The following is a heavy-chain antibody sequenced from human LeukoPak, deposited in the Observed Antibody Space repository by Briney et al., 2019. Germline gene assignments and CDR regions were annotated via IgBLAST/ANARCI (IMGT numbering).Heavy chain of an antibody. V-gene: IGHV1-3*01. CDR2: INAGNGNT. CDR1: GYTFTSYA. Sequence: GASVKVSCKASGYTFTSYALHWVRQAPGQRLECMGWINAGNGNTKYSQKFQGRVNITRDTSASTAYMELSSLRSEDTAVYYCARGEAYCGGDCYLVSYYYYMDVWGQGTMVTVSS. D-gene: IGHD2-21*01. J-gene: IGHJ6*03. CDR3: ARGEAYCGGDCYLVSYYYYMDV.